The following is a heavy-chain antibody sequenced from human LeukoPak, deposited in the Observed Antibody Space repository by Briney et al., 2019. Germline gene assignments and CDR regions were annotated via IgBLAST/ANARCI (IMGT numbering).Heavy chain of an antibody. CDR1: GFTFSSYW. Sequence: GGSLRLSCAASGFTFSSYWMSWVRQAPGKGLEWVANIKQDGIERYYVDSVKGRFTISRDNAKNSLYLQMNSLRAEDTAVYYCARRRCTSTSCYTPNWFDPWGQGTLVTVSS. CDR2: IKQDGIER. V-gene: IGHV3-7*01. D-gene: IGHD2-2*02. CDR3: ARRRCTSTSCYTPNWFDP. J-gene: IGHJ5*02.